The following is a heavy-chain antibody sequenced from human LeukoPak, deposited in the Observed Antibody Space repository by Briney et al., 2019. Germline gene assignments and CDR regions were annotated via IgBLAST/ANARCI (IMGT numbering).Heavy chain of an antibody. CDR1: GDSFSSYF. V-gene: IGHV4-59*12. J-gene: IGHJ4*02. Sequence: PSETLSLTCTVSGDSFSSYFWSWIRQPPGKGLEWIGYIYYSGSTNYNPSLKSRVTISIDTSKNQFSLKLSSVTAADTAVYYCAREGGPYRPLDYSGQGTLVTVSS. CDR3: AREGGPYRPLDY. CDR2: IYYSGST.